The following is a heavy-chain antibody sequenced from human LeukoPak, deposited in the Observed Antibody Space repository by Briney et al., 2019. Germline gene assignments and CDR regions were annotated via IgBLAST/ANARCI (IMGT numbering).Heavy chain of an antibody. CDR1: GGSISSGDYY. J-gene: IGHJ4*02. CDR2: IYYSGNT. V-gene: IGHV4-30-4*01. Sequence: SQTLSLTCTVSGGSISSGDYYWSWIRQPPGRGPEFIGYIYYSGNTYYNPSLKSRVTISVDTSKNQFSLKLSSVTAADTAVYYCASRPESEAYFDYWGQGTLVTVSS. CDR3: ASRPESEAYFDY.